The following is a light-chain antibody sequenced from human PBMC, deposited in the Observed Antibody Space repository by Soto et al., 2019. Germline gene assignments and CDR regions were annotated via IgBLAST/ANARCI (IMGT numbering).Light chain of an antibody. CDR1: QSVSSNY. CDR3: QQYGSSPRT. CDR2: GAS. V-gene: IGKV3-20*01. Sequence: EIVLTQSPGTLSLSPGERATLSCRASQSVSSNYLAWYQQKAGQSPRLLISGASSRATGIPDRFSGSGSGTDFTLTISRLEPEDFALYYCQQYGSSPRTFGQGTKVEIK. J-gene: IGKJ1*01.